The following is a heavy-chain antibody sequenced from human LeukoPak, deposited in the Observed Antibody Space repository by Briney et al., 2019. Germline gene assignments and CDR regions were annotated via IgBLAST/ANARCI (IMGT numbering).Heavy chain of an antibody. CDR2: IYYSGST. CDR3: ARSGRGLDEYYFDY. CDR1: GGPISSHY. V-gene: IGHV4-59*11. D-gene: IGHD3/OR15-3a*01. Sequence: SETLSLTCTVSGGPISSHYWSWIRQPPGKGLEWIGYIYYSGSTNYNPSLKSRVTISVDTSKNQFSLKLSSVTAADTAVYYCARSGRGLDEYYFDYWGQGTLVTVSS. J-gene: IGHJ4*02.